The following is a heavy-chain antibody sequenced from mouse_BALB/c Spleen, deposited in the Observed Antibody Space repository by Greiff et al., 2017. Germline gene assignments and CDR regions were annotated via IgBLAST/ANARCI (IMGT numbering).Heavy chain of an antibody. D-gene: IGHD1-1*01. CDR3: GKDFAVITTVPFAY. J-gene: IGHJ3*01. CDR2: INPYNGDT. V-gene: IGHV1-37*01. Sequence: EVQLQQSGPELVKPGASVKISCKASGYSFTGYFMNWVKQSHGKSLEWIGCINPYNGDTFYNQKFKGKATLTANKSSSTAHMELLSLTSGDSAVYYCGKDFAVITTVPFAYWGQGTLVTVSA. CDR1: GYSFTGYF.